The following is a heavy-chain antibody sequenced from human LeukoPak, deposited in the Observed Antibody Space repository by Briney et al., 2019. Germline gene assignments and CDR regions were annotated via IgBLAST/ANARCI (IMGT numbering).Heavy chain of an antibody. CDR1: GFTFSSYW. CDR2: INSDGSST. CDR3: ARVGDYDFWSGYFSGYYYYGMDV. J-gene: IGHJ6*02. D-gene: IGHD3-3*01. V-gene: IGHV3-74*01. Sequence: GGSLRLSCAASGFTFSSYWMHWVRQAPGKGLVWVSRINSDGSSTSYADSVKGRFTISRDNAKNTLYLQMNSLRAEDTAVYYCARVGDYDFWSGYFSGYYYYGMDVWGQGTMVTVSS.